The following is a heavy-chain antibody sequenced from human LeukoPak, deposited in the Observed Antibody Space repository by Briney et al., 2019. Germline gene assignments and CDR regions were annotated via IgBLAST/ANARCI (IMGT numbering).Heavy chain of an antibody. Sequence: GGFLRLSCAASGFTFSDYYMSWIRQAPGRGLEWVSYISSSSSYTNYADSVKGRFTISRDNAKNSLYLQMNSLRAEDTAVYYCAREGGSGSYYYWGQGTLVTVSS. CDR2: ISSSSSYT. D-gene: IGHD3-10*01. J-gene: IGHJ4*02. CDR1: GFTFSDYY. CDR3: AREGGSGSYYY. V-gene: IGHV3-11*06.